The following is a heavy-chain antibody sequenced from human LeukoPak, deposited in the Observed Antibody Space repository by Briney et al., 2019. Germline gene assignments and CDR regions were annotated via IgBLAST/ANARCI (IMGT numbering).Heavy chain of an antibody. CDR2: IDPSDSYT. Sequence: GESLKISCKGSGYSFTSYWISWVRQMPGKGLEWMGRIDPSDSYTNYSPSFQGHVTISADKSISTAYLQWSSLKASDTAMYYCARAPAAGASVEMATHYFDYWGQGTLVTVSS. CDR3: ARAPAAGASVEMATHYFDY. D-gene: IGHD5-24*01. J-gene: IGHJ4*02. V-gene: IGHV5-10-1*01. CDR1: GYSFTSYW.